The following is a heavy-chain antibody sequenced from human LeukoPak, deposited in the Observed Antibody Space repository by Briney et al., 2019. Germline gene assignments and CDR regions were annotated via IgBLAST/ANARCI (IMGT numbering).Heavy chain of an antibody. V-gene: IGHV1-69*05. CDR3: ARGVVVPAANDYYYMDV. J-gene: IGHJ6*03. D-gene: IGHD2-2*01. CDR2: IIPIFGTA. Sequence: ASVKVSCKASGGTFSSYAISWVRQAPGQGLEWMGGIIPIFGTANYAQKFQGRVTITTDESTSTAYMELSSLRSEDTAVYYCARGVVVPAANDYYYMDVWGKGTTVTVSS. CDR1: GGTFSSYA.